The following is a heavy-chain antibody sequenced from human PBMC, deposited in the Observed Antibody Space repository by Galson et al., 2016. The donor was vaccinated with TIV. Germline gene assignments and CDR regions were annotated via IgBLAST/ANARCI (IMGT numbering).Heavy chain of an antibody. J-gene: IGHJ3*02. V-gene: IGHV5-51*01. CDR1: GYTFTNYW. CDR3: ARHPLSRAFDI. CDR2: IYPGDSDT. Sequence: QSGAEVKKPGGSLKISCKASGYTFTNYWIGWVRQMPGKGLEWMGIIYPGDSDTRYSPSFQGQVTISANKSIRTAYVQWSSLKASDTAMHFCARHPLSRAFDIWGQGTVVTVSS.